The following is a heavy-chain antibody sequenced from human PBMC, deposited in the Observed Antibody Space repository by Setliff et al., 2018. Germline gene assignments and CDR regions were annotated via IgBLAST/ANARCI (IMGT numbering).Heavy chain of an antibody. D-gene: IGHD2-2*01. J-gene: IGHJ4*02. CDR1: GFTFSAYA. V-gene: IGHV3-23*01. CDR2: ISPIGDST. Sequence: GGSLRLSCAASGFTFSAYAMSWVRQSPGKGLEWVSAISPIGDSTYYLDSVKGRFTISRDNSKNTVYLQMNSLRAEDTALYYCVKAHYCRSTSCAFDYWGQGALVTVSS. CDR3: VKAHYCRSTSCAFDY.